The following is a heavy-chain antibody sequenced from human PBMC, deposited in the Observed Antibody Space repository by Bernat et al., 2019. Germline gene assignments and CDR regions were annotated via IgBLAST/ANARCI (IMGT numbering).Heavy chain of an antibody. J-gene: IGHJ4*02. CDR1: GYTFTGYY. D-gene: IGHD6-13*01. Sequence: QVQLVQSGAEVKKPGASVKVSCKASGYTFTGYYMHWVRQAPGQGLEWMGRINPNSGGTNYAQKFQGRVTMTRDTSISTAYMELSRLRSDDTAVYYCARENRYGSSCKPPDYWGQGTLVTVSS. V-gene: IGHV1-2*06. CDR2: INPNSGGT. CDR3: ARENRYGSSCKPPDY.